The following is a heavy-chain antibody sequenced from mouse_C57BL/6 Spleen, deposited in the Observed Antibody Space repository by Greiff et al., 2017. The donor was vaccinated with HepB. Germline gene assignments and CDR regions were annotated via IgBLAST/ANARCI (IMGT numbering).Heavy chain of an antibody. CDR2: IDPSDSYT. CDR1: GYTFTSYW. J-gene: IGHJ1*03. Sequence: QVQLKQPGAELVMPGASVKLSCKASGYTFTSYWMHWVKQRPGQGLEWIGEIDPSDSYTNYNQKFKGKSTLTVDKSSSTAYMQLSSLTSEDSAVYYCARSAYDGYYGWYFDVWGTGTTVTVSS. V-gene: IGHV1-69*01. CDR3: ARSAYDGYYGWYFDV. D-gene: IGHD2-3*01.